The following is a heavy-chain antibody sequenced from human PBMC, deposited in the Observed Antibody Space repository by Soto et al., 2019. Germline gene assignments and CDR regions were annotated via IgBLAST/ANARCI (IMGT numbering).Heavy chain of an antibody. V-gene: IGHV3-23*01. D-gene: IGHD2-8*01. CDR3: AKVPNRMVYAARLDY. Sequence: GALRLSCAASGFTFSSYAMSWVRQAPGKGLEWVSAISGSGGSTYYADSVKGRFTISRDNSKNTLYLQMNSLRAEDTAVYYCAKVPNRMVYAARLDYWGQGTLVTVPS. J-gene: IGHJ4*02. CDR2: ISGSGGST. CDR1: GFTFSSYA.